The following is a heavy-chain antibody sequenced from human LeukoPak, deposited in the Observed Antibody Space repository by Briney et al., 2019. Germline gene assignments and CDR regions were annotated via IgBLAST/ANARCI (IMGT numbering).Heavy chain of an antibody. CDR3: AEEASSSWVRRGYFQH. Sequence: GGSLRLSCAASGFTFSSYAMSWVRQAPGKGLEWVSAISGSGGSTYYADSVKGRFTISRDNSKNTLYLQMNSLRAEDTAVYYCAEEASSSWVRRGYFQHWGQGTLVTVSS. V-gene: IGHV3-23*01. CDR1: GFTFSSYA. J-gene: IGHJ1*01. D-gene: IGHD6-13*01. CDR2: ISGSGGST.